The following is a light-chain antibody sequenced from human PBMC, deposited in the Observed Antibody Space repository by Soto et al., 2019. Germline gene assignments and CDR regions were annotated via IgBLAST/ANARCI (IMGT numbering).Light chain of an antibody. CDR1: QSVSGN. Sequence: IVMTQSPATLSVSPLEIGTVSCMASQSVSGNLAWYQQKPGQAPRLLIYGASTRATGIPARFSGSGSGTNFTLAISSLQSEDFAVYYCQQYAYWPETFGQGTKVDNK. CDR3: QQYAYWPET. V-gene: IGKV3-15*01. CDR2: GAS. J-gene: IGKJ1*01.